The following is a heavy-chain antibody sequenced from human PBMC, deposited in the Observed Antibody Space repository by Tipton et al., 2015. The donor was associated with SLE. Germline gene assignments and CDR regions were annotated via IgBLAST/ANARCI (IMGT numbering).Heavy chain of an antibody. J-gene: IGHJ4*02. CDR1: GFTFSDYP. V-gene: IGHV3-30*04. CDR3: AREGRDFSGYGRGASDF. Sequence: SLRLSCAASGFTFSDYPMNWVRESPGKGLEWVALISYDGTNKYYGDSVKGRFTISRDISKNTLFLQMNSLRLDDTAVYYCAREGRDFSGYGRGASDFWGQGTLVTVSS. D-gene: IGHD5-12*01. CDR2: ISYDGTNK.